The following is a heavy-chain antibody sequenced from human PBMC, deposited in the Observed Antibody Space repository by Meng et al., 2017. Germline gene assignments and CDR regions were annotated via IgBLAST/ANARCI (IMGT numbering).Heavy chain of an antibody. CDR1: AGCVGDGNYY. CDR3: ARDVGGDYETLFDY. J-gene: IGHJ4*02. Sequence: PSYVLSLARTFPAGCVGDGNYYWSWLRQPPGKGLEWIGYIVYSGSTTYNPSLKTRVTISVDTSKNQFSLKLTSVTAADTAVYFCARDVGGDYETLFDYWGQGTLVTVSS. D-gene: IGHD4-17*01. V-gene: IGHV4-61*01. CDR2: IVYSGST.